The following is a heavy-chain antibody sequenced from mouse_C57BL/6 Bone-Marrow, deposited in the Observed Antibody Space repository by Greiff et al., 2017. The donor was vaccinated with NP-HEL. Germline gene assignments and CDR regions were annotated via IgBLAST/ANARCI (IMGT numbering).Heavy chain of an antibody. Sequence: VQLQQSGPELVKPGASVKISCKASGYAFSSSWMNWVKQRPGKGLEWIGRIYPGDGDTNYNGKFKGKATLTADKSSSTAYMQLSSLTSEDSAVYVCARSPIYYYGGSYDYGGRGNALTVSS. CDR1: GYAFSSSW. CDR3: ARSPIYYYGGSYDY. V-gene: IGHV1-82*01. J-gene: IGHJ2*01. D-gene: IGHD1-1*01. CDR2: IYPGDGDT.